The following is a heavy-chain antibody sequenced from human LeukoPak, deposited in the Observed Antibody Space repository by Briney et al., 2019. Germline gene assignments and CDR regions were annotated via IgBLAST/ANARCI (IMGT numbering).Heavy chain of an antibody. CDR1: GGSFSGYY. J-gene: IGHJ6*03. CDR3: ARGRNYDFWSGLTGYYMDV. D-gene: IGHD3-3*01. Sequence: SETLSLTCAVYGGSFSGYYCSWIRQPPGKGLEWIGEINHSGSTNYNPSLKSRVTISVDTSKNQFSLKLSSVTATDTAVYYCARGRNYDFWSGLTGYYMDVWGKGTTVTVSS. V-gene: IGHV4-34*01. CDR2: INHSGST.